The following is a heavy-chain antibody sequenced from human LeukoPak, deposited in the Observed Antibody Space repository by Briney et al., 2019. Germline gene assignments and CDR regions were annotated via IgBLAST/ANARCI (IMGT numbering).Heavy chain of an antibody. Sequence: GGSLRLSCAASGFTFSSYTINWVRQAPGKGLEWVSSISGSSYYIYYADSVRGRFTISRDNAKNSVYLQMNSLRAEDTAVYYCASGGGATRSGYAFDMWGQGTLVTVSS. D-gene: IGHD1-26*01. CDR2: ISGSSYYI. CDR3: ASGGGATRSGYAFDM. J-gene: IGHJ3*02. V-gene: IGHV3-21*01. CDR1: GFTFSSYT.